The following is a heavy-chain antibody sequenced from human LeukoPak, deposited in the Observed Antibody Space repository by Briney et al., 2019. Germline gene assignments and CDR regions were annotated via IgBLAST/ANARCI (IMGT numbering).Heavy chain of an antibody. CDR1: GFTFSTYS. D-gene: IGHD5-18*01. CDR2: ISSSSSSV. V-gene: IGHV3-48*01. Sequence: PGGSLRLSCAASGFTFSTYSMNWVRQAPGKGLEWVSYISSSSSSVFYADSVKGRFTISRDNAKNSLYLQMNSLRAEDTAVYYRARDLDTYYGMDVWGQGTTVTVSS. J-gene: IGHJ6*02. CDR3: ARDLDTYYGMDV.